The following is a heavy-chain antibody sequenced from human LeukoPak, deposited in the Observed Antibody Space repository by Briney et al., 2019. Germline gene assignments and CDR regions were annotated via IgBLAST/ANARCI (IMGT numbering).Heavy chain of an antibody. CDR3: ARKYSSSWSYYFDY. D-gene: IGHD6-13*01. Sequence: ASVKVSCKASGYTFTSYGISWVRQAPGQGLEWMGWISAYNGNTNYAQKLQGRVTMTTDTSTSTAYMELRSLRSDDTAVYYCARKYSSSWSYYFDYWGQGTLVTVSS. CDR1: GYTFTSYG. V-gene: IGHV1-18*01. J-gene: IGHJ4*02. CDR2: ISAYNGNT.